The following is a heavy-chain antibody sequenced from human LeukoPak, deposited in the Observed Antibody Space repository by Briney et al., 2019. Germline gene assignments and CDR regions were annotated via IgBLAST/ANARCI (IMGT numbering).Heavy chain of an antibody. J-gene: IGHJ4*02. D-gene: IGHD6-13*01. V-gene: IGHV1-46*01. CDR1: GYTSTSYF. CDR2: INPSGAST. Sequence: ASVKVSCKASGYTSTSYFIHWVRQAPGQGLEWMGMINPSGASTTYAQRFQGRVTMTRDMSTSTVYMELSSLRSEDTAVYYCARRTSPHIAAAGYWGQGTLVTVSS. CDR3: ARRTSPHIAAAGY.